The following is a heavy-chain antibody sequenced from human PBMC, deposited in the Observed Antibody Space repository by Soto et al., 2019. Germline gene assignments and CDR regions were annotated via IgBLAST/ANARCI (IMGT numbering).Heavy chain of an antibody. CDR1: ASSISSAYF. V-gene: IGHV4-38-2*01. CDR3: ARTWLAGGTPADAFDI. J-gene: IGHJ3*02. D-gene: IGHD2-15*01. CDR2: IFHTGGT. Sequence: SETLSLTCAVSASSISSAYFWGWIRQPPGKGLEWIATIFHTGGTYYNPSLKSRVTISVDTSNNQFSLRLNSVTAADTALYFCARTWLAGGTPADAFDIWGQGTMVTVSS.